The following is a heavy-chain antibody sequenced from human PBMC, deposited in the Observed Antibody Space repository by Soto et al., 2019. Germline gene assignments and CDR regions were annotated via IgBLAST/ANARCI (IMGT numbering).Heavy chain of an antibody. CDR1: GASSITENYF. V-gene: IGHV4-39*01. CDR2: ISYSGRT. J-gene: IGHJ4*02. D-gene: IGHD4-17*01. Sequence: NRSDTLYLNSTVSGASSITENYFWVWIRQSPRRGLELIGSISYSGRTYDNPSLQSRVTISIDASKNQFSLKLTSVTTADTAVYYCARRRASDYGGNHHPYYFDRWGQGALVTSPQ. CDR3: ARRRASDYGGNHHPYYFDR.